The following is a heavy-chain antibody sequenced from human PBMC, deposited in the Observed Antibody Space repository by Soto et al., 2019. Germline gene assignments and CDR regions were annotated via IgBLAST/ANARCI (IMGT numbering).Heavy chain of an antibody. Sequence: PGESLKISCKGSGYSFTSYWISWVRQMPGKGLEWMGRIDPSDSNTNYSPSFQGHVTISADKSISTAYLQWSSLKAEDTAMYYCARRYGSGSYYDDRYGMGVWGQGTTVTVSS. CDR2: IDPSDSNT. CDR3: ARRYGSGSYYDDRYGMGV. J-gene: IGHJ6*02. V-gene: IGHV5-10-1*01. CDR1: GYSFTSYW. D-gene: IGHD3-10*01.